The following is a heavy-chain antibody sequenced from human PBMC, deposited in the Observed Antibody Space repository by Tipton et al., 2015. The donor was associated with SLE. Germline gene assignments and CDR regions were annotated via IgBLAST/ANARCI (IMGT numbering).Heavy chain of an antibody. CDR3: GRGSLGDYVDY. D-gene: IGHD4-17*01. CDR2: IKKEGFEK. V-gene: IGHV3-7*01. CDR1: GFSFSTYS. Sequence: SLRLSCAVSGFSFSTYSMDWVRQAPGKGLEWVANIKKEGFEKYYVDSVRGRFTISRDNAKNSLYLQMDSLRAEDTAVYYCGRGSLGDYVDYWGQGTLVTVSS. J-gene: IGHJ4*02.